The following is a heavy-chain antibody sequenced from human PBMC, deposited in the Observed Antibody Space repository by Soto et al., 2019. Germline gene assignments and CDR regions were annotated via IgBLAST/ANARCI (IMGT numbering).Heavy chain of an antibody. CDR1: GGSISSYY. Sequence: SETLSLTCTVSGGSISSYYWSWIRQPPGKGLEWIGYIYYSGSTNYNPSLKSRVTISVDTSKNQFSLKLSPVTAADTAVYYCARWGFGEFFDYWGKGTLVTVSS. CDR2: IYYSGST. V-gene: IGHV4-59*08. J-gene: IGHJ4*02. CDR3: ARWGFGEFFDY. D-gene: IGHD3-10*01.